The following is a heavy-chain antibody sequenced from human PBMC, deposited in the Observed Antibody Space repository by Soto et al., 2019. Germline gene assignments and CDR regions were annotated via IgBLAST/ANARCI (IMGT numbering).Heavy chain of an antibody. V-gene: IGHV3-7*01. CDR1: GFKFSTYW. Sequence: EVQVVESGGGLVQPGGSLRLSCAASGFKFSTYWMSWVRQAPGKGLEWLANIKQDANEMYYVDSVKGRFTISGDSAKNSLFLIMDSLRVEDTAVYYCAAYNISRHAAFDIWGQGTTVIVSS. D-gene: IGHD1-20*01. J-gene: IGHJ3*02. CDR3: AAYNISRHAAFDI. CDR2: IKQDANEM.